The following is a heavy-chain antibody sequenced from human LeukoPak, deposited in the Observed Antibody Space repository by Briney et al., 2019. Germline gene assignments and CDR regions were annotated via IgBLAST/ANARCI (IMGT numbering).Heavy chain of an antibody. CDR2: IYYSGNT. D-gene: IGHD3/OR15-3a*01. Sequence: PSETLSLTCSVSGVSISSSNSYWGWIRQPPGKGLEWIGSIYYSGNTYYNASLKSQVSISIDTSKNQFSLRLTSVTAADTAVYYCARQTGSGLFILPGGQGTLVTVSS. V-gene: IGHV4-39*01. J-gene: IGHJ4*02. CDR3: ARQTGSGLFILP. CDR1: GVSISSSNSY.